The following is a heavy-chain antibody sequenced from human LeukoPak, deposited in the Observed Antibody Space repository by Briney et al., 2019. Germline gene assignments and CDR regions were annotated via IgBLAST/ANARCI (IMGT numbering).Heavy chain of an antibody. D-gene: IGHD5-12*01. J-gene: IGHJ4*02. CDR3: ARVGYSGYHYDYFDY. CDR1: GGSISSYY. Sequence: SETLSLTCTVSGGSISSYYWSWIRQPPGKGLEWIGYIYYSGSTNYNPSLKSRVTISVDTSKNQFSLKLSSVTAADTAVYYCARVGYSGYHYDYFDYWGQGTLVTVSS. CDR2: IYYSGST. V-gene: IGHV4-59*12.